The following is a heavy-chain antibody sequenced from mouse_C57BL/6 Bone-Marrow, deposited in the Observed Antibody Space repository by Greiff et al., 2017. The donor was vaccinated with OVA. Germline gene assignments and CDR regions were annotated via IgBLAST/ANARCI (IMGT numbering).Heavy chain of an antibody. Sequence: EVQLQQSGPGMVKPSQSLSLTCTVTGYSITSGYDWHWIRHFPGNKLEWMGYISYSGSTNYNPSLKSRISITHDTSKNHFFLKLNSVTTEDTATYYCARTPLRIWYFDVWGTGTTVTVSS. CDR1: GYSITSGYD. CDR3: ARTPLRIWYFDV. D-gene: IGHD1-1*01. J-gene: IGHJ1*03. V-gene: IGHV3-1*01. CDR2: ISYSGST.